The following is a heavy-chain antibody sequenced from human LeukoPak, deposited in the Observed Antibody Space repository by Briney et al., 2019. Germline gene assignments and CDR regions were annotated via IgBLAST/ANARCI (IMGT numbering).Heavy chain of an antibody. CDR2: IFLIESA. D-gene: IGHD2-2*01. Sequence: SETLSLTSAVRRYSTTSAYQWAWTPRPPGKGMEGIHSIFLIESANYNPALMSRVTISVETSSDQFSLKMYSVTAADTAVYYCARDRPWLTPDCTSTSCYENYFDPWGQGTLVTVSS. CDR3: ARDRPWLTPDCTSTSCYENYFDP. CDR1: RYSTTSAYQ. V-gene: IGHV4-38-2*02. J-gene: IGHJ5*02.